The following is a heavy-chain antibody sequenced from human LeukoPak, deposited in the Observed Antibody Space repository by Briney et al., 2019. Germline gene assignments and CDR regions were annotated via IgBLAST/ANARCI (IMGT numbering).Heavy chain of an antibody. CDR1: GGSISTHY. J-gene: IGHJ5*02. Sequence: SETLSLTCTVSGGSISTHYWSWIRRPPGKGLEWIGYIYRTGSTNYNPSLKSRVSILIDTSKNQFSLKLTSVTAADTAEYYCARFGNCSGGSCYGWFDPWGQGTLVTVSS. D-gene: IGHD2-15*01. CDR2: IYRTGST. V-gene: IGHV4-59*11. CDR3: ARFGNCSGGSCYGWFDP.